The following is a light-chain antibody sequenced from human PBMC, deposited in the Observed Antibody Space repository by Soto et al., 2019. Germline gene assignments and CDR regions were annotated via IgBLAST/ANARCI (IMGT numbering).Light chain of an antibody. J-gene: IGKJ1*01. CDR3: QQYNSYPRT. CDR1: QSISSW. CDR2: KAS. Sequence: DIQMAQSPSTLSASVGDRVTITCRASQSISSWLAWYQQKPGKAPKLLIYKASTVQNGVPSRFSGSSSGTDFTLTISSLQHDDFANYYCQQYNSYPRTFGHGTKVEIK. V-gene: IGKV1-5*03.